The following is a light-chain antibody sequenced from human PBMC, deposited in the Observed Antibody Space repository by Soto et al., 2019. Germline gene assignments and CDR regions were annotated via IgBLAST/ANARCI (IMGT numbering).Light chain of an antibody. CDR1: QSVSGY. CDR2: RIF. Sequence: EIVMTQSPGTVSVFPGETVTLSCRASQSVSGYLDWFHQKPGQAPRLVLLRIFTRAIGVPARFSGSGSETEFTLTISSLQSEDFAVYYCQQYFNWPPYTFGQGTKVDIK. CDR3: QQYFNWPPYT. J-gene: IGKJ2*01. V-gene: IGKV3-15*01.